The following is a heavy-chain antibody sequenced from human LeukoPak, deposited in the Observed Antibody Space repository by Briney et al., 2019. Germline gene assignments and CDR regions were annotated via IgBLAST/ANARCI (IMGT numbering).Heavy chain of an antibody. CDR1: GFTFSSYS. CDR2: ISSSSSHI. Sequence: GGSLRLSCAASGFTFSSYSMNWVRQAPGKGLEWVSSISSSSSHIYYADSVKGRFTISRDNAKNSLYLQMNSLRAEDTAVYYCARDMVVTAIPYYYYGMDVWGQGTTVTVSS. J-gene: IGHJ6*02. CDR3: ARDMVVTAIPYYYYGMDV. V-gene: IGHV3-21*01. D-gene: IGHD2-21*02.